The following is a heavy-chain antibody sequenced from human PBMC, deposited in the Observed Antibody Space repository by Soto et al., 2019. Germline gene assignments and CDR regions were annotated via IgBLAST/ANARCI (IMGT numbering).Heavy chain of an antibody. V-gene: IGHV4-31*03. CDR2: IYYSGST. J-gene: IGHJ4*02. D-gene: IGHD6-19*01. CDR1: GGSISSGGYY. CDR3: ARAQQTLPGIAVAGLFDY. Sequence: SETLSLTCTVSGGSISSGGYYWSGIRQHPGKGLEWIGYIYYSGSTYYNPSLKSRVTISVDTSKNQFSLKLSSVTAADTAVYYCARAQQTLPGIAVAGLFDYWGQGTLVTVSS.